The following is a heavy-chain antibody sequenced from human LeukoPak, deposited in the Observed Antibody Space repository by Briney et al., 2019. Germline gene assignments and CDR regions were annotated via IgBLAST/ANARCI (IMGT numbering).Heavy chain of an antibody. CDR2: ISAYNGNT. CDR3: ARDSIYGSGSSIFDY. V-gene: IGHV1-18*01. CDR1: GYTFTSYG. J-gene: IGHJ4*02. Sequence: EASVKVSCKASGYTFTSYGISWVRQAPGQGLEWMGWISAYNGNTNYAQKLQGRVTMTTDTSTSTAYMELRSLRSDDTAVYYCARDSIYGSGSSIFDYWGQGTLVTVSS. D-gene: IGHD3-10*01.